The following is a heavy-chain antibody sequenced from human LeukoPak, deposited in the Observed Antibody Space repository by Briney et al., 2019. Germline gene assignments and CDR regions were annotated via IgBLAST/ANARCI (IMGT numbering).Heavy chain of an antibody. J-gene: IGHJ4*02. Sequence: SETLSLTCAVYGGSFSGYYWSWIRQPPGKGLEWIGEINHSGSTNYNPSLKSRVTISVDTSKNQFSLKLSSVSAADTAVYYCARRLGYSGYDVEDYWGQGTLVTFSS. CDR3: ARRLGYSGYDVEDY. D-gene: IGHD5-12*01. V-gene: IGHV4-34*01. CDR2: INHSGST. CDR1: GGSFSGYY.